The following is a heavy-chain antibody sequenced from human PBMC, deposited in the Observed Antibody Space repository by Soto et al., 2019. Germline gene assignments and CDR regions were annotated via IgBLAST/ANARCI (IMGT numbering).Heavy chain of an antibody. J-gene: IGHJ6*02. CDR3: ARVAHCSSTSCYFRTYYYYGMDV. D-gene: IGHD2-2*01. Sequence: GGSLRLSCAASGFAFSSYEMNWVRQAPGKGLEWVSYISSSGSTIYYADSVKGRFTISRDNAKNSLYLQMNSPRAEDTAVYYCARVAHCSSTSCYFRTYYYYGMDVWGQGTTVTVSS. CDR2: ISSSGSTI. V-gene: IGHV3-48*03. CDR1: GFAFSSYE.